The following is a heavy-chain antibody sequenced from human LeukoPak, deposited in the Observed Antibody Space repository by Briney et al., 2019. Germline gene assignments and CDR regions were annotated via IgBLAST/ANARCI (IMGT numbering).Heavy chain of an antibody. CDR2: IKQDGSEK. CDR1: GFTFSSYW. J-gene: IGHJ4*02. V-gene: IGHV3-7*03. Sequence: PGGSLRLSCAASGFTFSSYWMSWVCQAPGKGLEWVANIKQDGSEKYYVDSVKGRFTISRDNAKNSLYLQMNSLRAEDTAVYYCARDYCGGDCPNDYWGQGTLVTVSS. CDR3: ARDYCGGDCPNDY. D-gene: IGHD2-21*02.